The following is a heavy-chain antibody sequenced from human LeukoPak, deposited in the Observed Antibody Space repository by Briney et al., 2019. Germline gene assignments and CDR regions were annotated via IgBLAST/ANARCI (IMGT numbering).Heavy chain of an antibody. CDR1: GGTFSSYA. CDR3: ARDSVVGLLEWLFGGYYYYGMDV. CDR2: IIPIFGTA. J-gene: IGHJ6*02. V-gene: IGHV1-69*05. D-gene: IGHD3-3*01. Sequence: GASVKVSCKASGGTFSSYAISWVRQAPGQGLEWMGGIIPIFGTANYAQKLQGRVTMTTDTSTSTAYMELRSLRSDDTAVYYCARDSVVGLLEWLFGGYYYYGMDVWGQGTTVTVSS.